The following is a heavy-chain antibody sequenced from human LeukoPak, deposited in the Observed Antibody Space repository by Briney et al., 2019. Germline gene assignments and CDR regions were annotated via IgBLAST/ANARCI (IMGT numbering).Heavy chain of an antibody. CDR1: GGSISIGGYY. D-gene: IGHD3-10*01. CDR2: IYYNGNT. Sequence: SETLSLTCTVSGGSISIGGYYWSWIRQHPGKGLEWIGYIYYNGNTYYNPSLKSRLTISGDMSENQFSLKLTSVTAADTAVYFCVRNFDSYNAFDVWGQGTMVTVSS. J-gene: IGHJ3*01. CDR3: VRNFDSYNAFDV. V-gene: IGHV4-31*03.